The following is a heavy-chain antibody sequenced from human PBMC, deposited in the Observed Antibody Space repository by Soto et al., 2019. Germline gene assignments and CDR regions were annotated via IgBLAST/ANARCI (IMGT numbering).Heavy chain of an antibody. CDR1: GFTFSSYW. D-gene: IGHD6-13*01. V-gene: IGHV3-74*01. J-gene: IGHJ6*02. CDR2: INSDGSST. CDR3: ARDRSVAAADYYYYYYGMDV. Sequence: GGSLRLSCAASGFTFSSYWMHWVRQAPGKGLVWVSRINSDGSSTSYADSVKGRFTISRDSAKNTLYLQMNSLRAEDTAVYYCARDRSVAAADYYYYYYGMDVWGQGTTVTVSS.